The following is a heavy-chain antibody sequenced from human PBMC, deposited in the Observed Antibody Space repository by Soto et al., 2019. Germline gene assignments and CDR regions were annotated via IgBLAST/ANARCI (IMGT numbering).Heavy chain of an antibody. CDR1: GFTFSSYP. V-gene: IGHV3-30*04. D-gene: IGHD6-19*01. Sequence: GGSLRLSCAASGFTFSSYPMHWVRQAPGKGLEWVAVVSNDGRNKNYADSVKGRFTISRDNSKNTLFLQMNSLRADVTAVYYCVRALFSSGWHWAHYSGQGTLVTVSS. CDR2: VSNDGRNK. J-gene: IGHJ4*02. CDR3: VRALFSSGWHWAHY.